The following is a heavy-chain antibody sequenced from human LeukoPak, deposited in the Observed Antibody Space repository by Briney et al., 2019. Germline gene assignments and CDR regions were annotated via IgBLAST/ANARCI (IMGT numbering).Heavy chain of an antibody. Sequence: SETLSLTCAVYGGSFSGYYWSWIRQPPGKGLEWIGEINHSGSTNYNPSLKSRVTISVDTSKNQFSLKLSSVTAADTAVYYCARGRGLELPNYYYYNMDVWGKGTTVTVSS. J-gene: IGHJ6*03. CDR1: GGSFSGYY. CDR2: INHSGST. V-gene: IGHV4-34*01. D-gene: IGHD1-7*01. CDR3: ARGRGLELPNYYYYNMDV.